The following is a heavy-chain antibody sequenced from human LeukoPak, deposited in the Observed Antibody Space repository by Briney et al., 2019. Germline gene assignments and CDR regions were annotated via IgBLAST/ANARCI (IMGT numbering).Heavy chain of an antibody. V-gene: IGHV1-18*01. CDR3: ARAPGGPYFDY. CDR1: GYTFTSYD. Sequence: ASVKVSCKASGYTFTSYDISWVRQAPGQGLEWMGWISTYNGNTNYAQKLQGRVTMTTDTSTSTAYMELRSLRSDDTAAYYCARAPGGPYFDYWGQGTLVIVSS. D-gene: IGHD6-25*01. CDR2: ISTYNGNT. J-gene: IGHJ4*02.